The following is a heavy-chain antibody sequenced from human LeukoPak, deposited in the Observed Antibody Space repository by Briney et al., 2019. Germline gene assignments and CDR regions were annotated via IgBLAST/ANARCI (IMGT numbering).Heavy chain of an antibody. CDR1: GYSISSGYY. J-gene: IGHJ4*02. CDR3: ARDRDN. V-gene: IGHV4-38-2*02. CDR2: IYHSGST. Sequence: SETLSLTCAVSGYSISSGYYWGWIRQPPGKGLEWIGSIYHSGSTYYNPSLKSRVTISVDTSKNQFSQKLSSVTAADTAVYYCARDRDNWGQGTLVTVSS.